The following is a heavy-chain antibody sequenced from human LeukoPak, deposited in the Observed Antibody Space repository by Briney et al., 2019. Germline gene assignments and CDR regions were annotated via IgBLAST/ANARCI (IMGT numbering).Heavy chain of an antibody. J-gene: IGHJ4*02. Sequence: PGGSLRLSCAASGFTFSSYSMNWVRQAPGKGLEWVSCISSSGSTIYYADSVKGRFTIARDNAKNSLYLQMNSLRAEDTAVYYCARDWTFWSDTSGGGQGTLVTVSS. CDR3: ARDWTFWSDTSG. V-gene: IGHV3-48*01. CDR1: GFTFSSYS. CDR2: ISSSGSTI. D-gene: IGHD3-3*01.